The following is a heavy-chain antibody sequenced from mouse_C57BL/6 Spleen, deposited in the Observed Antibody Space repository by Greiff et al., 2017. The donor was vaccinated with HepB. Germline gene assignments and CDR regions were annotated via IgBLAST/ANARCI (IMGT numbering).Heavy chain of an antibody. J-gene: IGHJ2*01. CDR2: IAPSDSYT. Sequence: QVQLQQPGAELVMPGASVKLSCKASGYTFTSYWMHWVKQRPGQGLEWIGEIAPSDSYTNYNQKFKGKSTLTVDKSSSTAYMQLSSLTSEDSAVYYCARWNRGYYVDYWGQGTTLTVSS. V-gene: IGHV1-69*01. CDR3: ARWNRGYYVDY. CDR1: GYTFTSYW.